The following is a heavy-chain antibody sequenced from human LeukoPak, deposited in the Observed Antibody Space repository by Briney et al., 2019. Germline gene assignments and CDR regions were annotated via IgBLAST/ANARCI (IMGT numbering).Heavy chain of an antibody. D-gene: IGHD2-2*01. V-gene: IGHV4-34*01. CDR3: ARGLVVPAALLDY. J-gene: IGHJ4*02. CDR1: GGSFSGYY. Sequence: SETLSLTCAVYGGSFSGYYWSWIRQPPGKGLEWIGEINHSGSTNYNPSLKSRVTISVDTSKNQFSLKLSSVTAADTAVYYCARGLVVPAALLDYWGQGTLVTVSS. CDR2: INHSGST.